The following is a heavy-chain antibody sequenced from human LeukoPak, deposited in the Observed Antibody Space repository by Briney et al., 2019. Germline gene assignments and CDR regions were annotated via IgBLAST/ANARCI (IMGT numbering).Heavy chain of an antibody. J-gene: IGHJ4*02. D-gene: IGHD2-21*01. CDR1: GFTLSSYA. CDR2: ISDSGNT. CDR3: AKAPVTTCRGAYCYPFDY. Sequence: GGSLRLSCAASGFTLSSYAMSWVRQAPGKGLEWVSAISDSGNTYHADSVKGRFTITRDSSKNTLFLQMNRLRPEDAAVYYCAKAPVTTCRGAYCYPFDYWGQGTLVTVSS. V-gene: IGHV3-23*01.